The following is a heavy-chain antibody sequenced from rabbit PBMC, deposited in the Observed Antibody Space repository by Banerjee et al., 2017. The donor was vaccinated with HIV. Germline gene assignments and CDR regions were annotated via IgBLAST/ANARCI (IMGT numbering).Heavy chain of an antibody. CDR1: GFDFSNYNF. CDR3: ARDTGSSFSTYGMDL. V-gene: IGHV1S40*01. CDR2: IDSGSRDFT. Sequence: LVEYGGDLVQPGASLTLTCTASGFDFSNYNFMCWVRQAPGKGLEWIACIDSGSRDFTYYASWAKGRFTISKTSSTTVTLQMTSLAVADTATYFCARDTGSSFSTYGMDLWGPGTLVTV. J-gene: IGHJ6*01. D-gene: IGHD8-1*01.